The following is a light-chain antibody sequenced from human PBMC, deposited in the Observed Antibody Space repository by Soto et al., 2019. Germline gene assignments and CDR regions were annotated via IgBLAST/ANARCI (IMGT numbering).Light chain of an antibody. CDR2: EVT. Sequence: QSVLTQPASVSGSPGQSITISCTGTSSDIGGYNYVSWYQQHPGKAPKLVISEVTNRPSGVSNRFSGSKSGNTASLTISGLQTEDEADYYCCSYTTTSTPFVFGTGTKATV. CDR1: SSDIGGYNY. V-gene: IGLV2-14*01. CDR3: CSYTTTSTPFV. J-gene: IGLJ1*01.